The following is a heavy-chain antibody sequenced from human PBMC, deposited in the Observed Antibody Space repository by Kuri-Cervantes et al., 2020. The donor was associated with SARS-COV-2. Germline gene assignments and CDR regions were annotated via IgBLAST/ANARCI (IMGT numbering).Heavy chain of an antibody. CDR1: GYSISSGYY. V-gene: IGHV4-38-2*02. Sequence: ESLKISCTVSGYSISSGYYWGWIRQPPGKGLEWIGSIYHSGSTYYNPSLKSRVTISVDTSKNQFSLKLSSVTAADTAVYYCARDPGDCSSTSCHPNWFDPWGQGTLVTVSS. D-gene: IGHD2-2*01. CDR3: ARDPGDCSSTSCHPNWFDP. CDR2: IYHSGST. J-gene: IGHJ5*02.